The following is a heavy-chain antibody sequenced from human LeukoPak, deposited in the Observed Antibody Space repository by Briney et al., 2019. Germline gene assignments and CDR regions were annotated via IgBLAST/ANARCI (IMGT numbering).Heavy chain of an antibody. CDR3: ASNEWSGYYFDY. J-gene: IGHJ4*02. V-gene: IGHV4-39*01. CDR1: GGSISSSSYF. D-gene: IGHD3-3*01. Sequence: SETLSLTCTVSGGSISSSSYFWGWIRQPPGKGLEWIGNIYYSGSTYYNPSLKSRVIMSVDTSKNQFSLKLSSVTAADTAVYYCASNEWSGYYFDYWGQGTLVTVSS. CDR2: IYYSGST.